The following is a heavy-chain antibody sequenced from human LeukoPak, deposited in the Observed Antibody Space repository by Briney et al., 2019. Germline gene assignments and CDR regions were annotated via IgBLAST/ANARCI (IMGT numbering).Heavy chain of an antibody. J-gene: IGHJ4*02. CDR2: ISNRGSDI. D-gene: IGHD2-2*01. Sequence: GGSLRLSCAASGFTFSSYEMNWVRQAPGKGLEWVSYISNRGSDIYYADSVKGRFTISRDNAKNSLYLQMNSLRAEDTAVYYCAKDRGYCSSTSCNDVDYWGQGTLVTVSS. V-gene: IGHV3-48*03. CDR3: AKDRGYCSSTSCNDVDY. CDR1: GFTFSSYE.